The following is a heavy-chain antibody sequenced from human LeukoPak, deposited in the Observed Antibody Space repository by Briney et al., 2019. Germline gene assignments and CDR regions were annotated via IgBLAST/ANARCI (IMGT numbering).Heavy chain of an antibody. CDR2: IKEDGGEK. J-gene: IGHJ3*02. CDR3: ARVLGCTNGVCHDAFDI. CDR1: GFTFSRYW. Sequence: GGSLRLSCAASGFTFSRYWMSWVRQAPGRGLEWVANIKEDGGEKFHVDSVKGRFTISRDNAKKSLYLQMNSLRAEDTAVYFCARVLGCTNGVCHDAFDIWGQGTVVTVSS. V-gene: IGHV3-7*01. D-gene: IGHD2-8*01.